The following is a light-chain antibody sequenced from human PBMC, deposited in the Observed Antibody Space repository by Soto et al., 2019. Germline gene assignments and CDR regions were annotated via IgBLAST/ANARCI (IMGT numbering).Light chain of an antibody. Sequence: EIVMTQSPATLSVSPGERATLSCRASQSISSNLAWYQHKLGQAPRLFIFRASSRATGIPARFSGSGSGTEFNMTISSLQSEDFAVYYCQQSNNWPRATFGGGTKVEIK. V-gene: IGKV3-15*01. CDR1: QSISSN. CDR2: RAS. CDR3: QQSNNWPRAT. J-gene: IGKJ4*01.